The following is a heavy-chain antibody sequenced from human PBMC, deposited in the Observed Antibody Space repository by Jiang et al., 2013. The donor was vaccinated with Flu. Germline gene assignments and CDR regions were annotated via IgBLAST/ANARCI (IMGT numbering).Heavy chain of an antibody. Sequence: VQLVESGGGLVQPGGSLRLSCAASGFSLSDHYMDWVRQAAGKGLEWVGRTRNKANSFTTEYAASVKGRFIISRDDSKNSLYLQMNSLKIEDTAVYYCVRKRDGMDVWGQGTSVIVSS. J-gene: IGHJ6*02. CDR3: VRKRDGMDV. V-gene: IGHV3-72*01. CDR1: GFSLSDHY. CDR2: TRNKANSFTT.